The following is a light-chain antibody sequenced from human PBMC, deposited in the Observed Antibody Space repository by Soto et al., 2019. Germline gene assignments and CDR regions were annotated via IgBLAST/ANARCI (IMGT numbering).Light chain of an antibody. CDR2: VVS. J-gene: IGKJ1*01. V-gene: IGKV3-15*01. Sequence: EIVMTQSPGTLSASPGERATLSCRASQSVSSNLAWYQQKPGQAPRLLIYVVSTRATGIPARFSGSGSGTEFTLTISSLQSEDFAVYYCQQYNKWPLTLGQGTKVEIK. CDR1: QSVSSN. CDR3: QQYNKWPLT.